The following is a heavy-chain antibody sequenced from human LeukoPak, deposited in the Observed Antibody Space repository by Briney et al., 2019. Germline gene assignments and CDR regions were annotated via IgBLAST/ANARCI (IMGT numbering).Heavy chain of an antibody. V-gene: IGHV4-59*08. CDR3: ARHQYSTARFDC. CDR2: IYYSGST. Sequence: SETLSLTCTVSGGSMSNYYWSWIRLPPGKGLEWIGYIYYSGSTNYNPFLKSRVTLSVDTSKNQFSLKLSSVTAADTAVYYCARHQYSTARFDCWGQGTLVTVSS. J-gene: IGHJ4*02. D-gene: IGHD4-11*01. CDR1: GGSMSNYY.